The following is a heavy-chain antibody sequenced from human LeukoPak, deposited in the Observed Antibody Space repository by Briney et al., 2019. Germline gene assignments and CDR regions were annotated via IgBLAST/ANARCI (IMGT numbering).Heavy chain of an antibody. CDR3: ARERNTAMPYYYYYYGMDV. Sequence: EASVKVSCKASGYSFTSYGISWVRQAPGQGLEWMGWINTDNGNTNYAQKVQGRVTMTTDTSTSTAYMELRSLRSDDTAVYYCARERNTAMPYYYYYYGMDVWGQGTTVTVSS. V-gene: IGHV1-18*04. J-gene: IGHJ6*02. D-gene: IGHD5-18*01. CDR2: INTDNGNT. CDR1: GYSFTSYG.